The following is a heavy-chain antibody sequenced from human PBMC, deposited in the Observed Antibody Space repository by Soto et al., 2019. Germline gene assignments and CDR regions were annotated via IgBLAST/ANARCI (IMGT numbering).Heavy chain of an antibody. CDR1: GFTFSSYA. J-gene: IGHJ4*02. D-gene: IGHD6-13*01. CDR2: ISGSGGST. V-gene: IGHV3-23*01. CDR3: GNVMLEQQLNSSSFAY. Sequence: GGSLRLSCAASGFTFSSYAMSWVRQAPGKGLEWVSAISGSGGSTYYADSVKGRFTISRDNSKNTLYLQMNSLRAEDTAVYYYGNVMLEQQLNSSSFAYWGQEPLVPAPQ.